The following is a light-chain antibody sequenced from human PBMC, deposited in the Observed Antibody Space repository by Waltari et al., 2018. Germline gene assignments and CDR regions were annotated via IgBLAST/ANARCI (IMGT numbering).Light chain of an antibody. CDR3: QQANRFPLT. J-gene: IGKJ4*01. CDR2: DAS. Sequence: DIQMTQSPSSVSASVGDKVTITCRASQGINSCSAWYQQKPGKAPKLLIYDASSLQTGVPSRFSGSESGTDFTLTISSLQPEDFATYYCQQANRFPLTFGGGTKVELK. V-gene: IGKV1-12*01. CDR1: QGINSC.